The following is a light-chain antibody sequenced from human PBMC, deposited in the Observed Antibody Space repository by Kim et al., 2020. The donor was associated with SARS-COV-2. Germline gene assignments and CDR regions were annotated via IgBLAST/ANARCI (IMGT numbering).Light chain of an antibody. CDR2: DVT. Sequence: QSVLTQPASVSGSPGQSITISCTGTSSDIDRYNYVAWYQQHPGKAPKLIIYDVTKRPSGVSNRFSGSKSGNTASLTISGLQAEDEADYYCGSFGVIFVFGSGTKVTVL. CDR1: SSDIDRYNY. V-gene: IGLV2-14*01. CDR3: GSFGVIFV. J-gene: IGLJ1*01.